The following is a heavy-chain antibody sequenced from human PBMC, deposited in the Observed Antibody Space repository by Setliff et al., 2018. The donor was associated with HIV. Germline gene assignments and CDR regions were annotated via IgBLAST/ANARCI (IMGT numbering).Heavy chain of an antibody. CDR1: GYTFINYH. D-gene: IGHD2-15*01. Sequence: ASVKVSCKASGYTFINYHITWVRQAPGQGLEWVGSISAPSVNTNYTQGRVTMTTDISTSTAYMELRSLRSDDTAVYYCAATPYAGNPYYFDYWGQGTLVTVSS. J-gene: IGHJ4*02. CDR3: AATPYAGNPYYFDY. CDR2: ISAPSVNT. V-gene: IGHV1-18*01.